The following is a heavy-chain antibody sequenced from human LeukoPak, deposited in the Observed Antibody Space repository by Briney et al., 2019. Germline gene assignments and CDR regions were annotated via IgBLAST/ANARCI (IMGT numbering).Heavy chain of an antibody. Sequence: GRSLRLSCAASGFTFSSYAMHWVRQAPGKGLEWVAVISYDGSNKYYADSVKGRFTISRDNSKNTLYLQMSSLRAEDTAVYYCARGAAVAGTGDWFDPWGQGTLVTVSS. CDR3: ARGAAVAGTGDWFDP. J-gene: IGHJ5*02. V-gene: IGHV3-30*04. CDR1: GFTFSSYA. CDR2: ISYDGSNK. D-gene: IGHD6-19*01.